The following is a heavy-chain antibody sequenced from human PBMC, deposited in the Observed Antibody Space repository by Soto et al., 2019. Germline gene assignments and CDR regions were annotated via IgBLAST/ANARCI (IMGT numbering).Heavy chain of an antibody. D-gene: IGHD1-20*01. CDR3: ARWYKWNDKAPLI. CDR1: GGTFSSYA. CDR2: IIPIFGTA. Sequence: SVKVSCKASGGTFSSYAISWVRQAPGQGLEWMGGIIPIFGTANYAQKFQGRVTITADESTSTAYMELSSLRSEDTAVYYCARWYKWNDKAPLIWGQGNLVTVSS. J-gene: IGHJ4*02. V-gene: IGHV1-69*13.